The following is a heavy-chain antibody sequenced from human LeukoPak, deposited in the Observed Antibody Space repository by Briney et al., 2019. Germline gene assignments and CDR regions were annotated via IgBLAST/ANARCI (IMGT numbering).Heavy chain of an antibody. J-gene: IGHJ4*02. CDR2: IHPTYGST. D-gene: IGHD3-10*01. Sequence: ASVKVSCKTSGYTFSTYYMHWVRQAPRQGLEWLGIIHPTYGSTSYTQTIQGRDTMTRDTATGTFYLELRSLRSEDTAVYWCARANGGGLDYWGQGTLITVSS. V-gene: IGHV1-46*01. CDR1: GYTFSTYY. CDR3: ARANGGGLDY.